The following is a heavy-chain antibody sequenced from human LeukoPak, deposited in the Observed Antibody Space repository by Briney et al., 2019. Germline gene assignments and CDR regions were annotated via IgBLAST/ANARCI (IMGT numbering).Heavy chain of an antibody. CDR1: GFTVSSNY. CDR2: IYSGGST. V-gene: IGHV3-53*01. J-gene: IGHJ4*02. Sequence: PGGSLRLSCAASGFTVSSNYISWVRRAPGKGLEWVSLIYSGGSTYYADSVKGRFSISRDNSKNTLFLQMNSLRAEDTAVYYCATDAHWGQGTLVTVSS. CDR3: ATDAH.